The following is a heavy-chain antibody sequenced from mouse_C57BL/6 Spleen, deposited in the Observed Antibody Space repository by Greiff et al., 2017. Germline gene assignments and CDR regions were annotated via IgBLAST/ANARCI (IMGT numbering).Heavy chain of an antibody. V-gene: IGHV14-2*01. CDR1: GFNINDYY. J-gene: IGHJ2*01. Sequence: VQLKESGAELVKPGASVKLSCTASGFNINDYYMHWVKQRTEQGLEWIGRIDPEDGETKYAPKFQGKATITADTTSNTAYLQLSSLTSKDTAVYYCAREGGSSYFDYWGQGTTLTVSS. D-gene: IGHD1-1*01. CDR2: IDPEDGET. CDR3: AREGGSSYFDY.